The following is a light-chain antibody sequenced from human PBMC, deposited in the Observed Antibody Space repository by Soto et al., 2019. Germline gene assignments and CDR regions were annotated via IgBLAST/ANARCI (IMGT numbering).Light chain of an antibody. Sequence: SYELTQPPSVSVSPGKTARITCSGDALPKKYAYWYQQKPGQAPVLWIYKDSERSSGIPERFSCSSSGTTVTLTISGVQAGDEADYYCQSADSSGTYVIFGGGTKVTVL. J-gene: IGLJ2*01. V-gene: IGLV3-25*03. CDR3: QSADSSGTYVI. CDR2: KDS. CDR1: ALPKKY.